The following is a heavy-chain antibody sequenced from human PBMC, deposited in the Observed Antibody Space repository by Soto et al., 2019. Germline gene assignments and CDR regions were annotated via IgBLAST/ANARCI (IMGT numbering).Heavy chain of an antibody. J-gene: IGHJ6*02. Sequence: SVKVSCKASGLTFSSSAVQWVRQARGQRLEWIGWIVVGSGSTKYAQRFQGRVTITADESTSTAYMELSSLRSEDTAVYYCARKLERPYYYYGMDVWGQGTTVTVSS. CDR1: GLTFSSSA. V-gene: IGHV1-58*01. CDR2: IVVGSGST. CDR3: ARKLERPYYYYGMDV. D-gene: IGHD1-1*01.